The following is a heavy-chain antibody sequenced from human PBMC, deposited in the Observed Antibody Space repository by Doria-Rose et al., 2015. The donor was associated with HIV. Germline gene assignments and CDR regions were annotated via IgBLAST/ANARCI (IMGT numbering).Heavy chain of an antibody. CDR2: ISSSSEYI. CDR1: GFTFSRYS. J-gene: IGHJ1*01. Sequence: VQLVQSGGGLVKPGGSLRLSCAASGFTFSRYSMNWVRQAPGKGLEWVSSISSSSEYIYYVDSVQGRFTISRDNAKNSVYLQMNSLRTEDTAVYYCARDHYDSGGYYRDWGQG. V-gene: IGHV3-21*03. D-gene: IGHD3-22*01. CDR3: ARDHYDSGGYYRD.